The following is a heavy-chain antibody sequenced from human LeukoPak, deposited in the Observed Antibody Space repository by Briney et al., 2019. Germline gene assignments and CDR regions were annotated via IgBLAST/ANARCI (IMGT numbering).Heavy chain of an antibody. V-gene: IGHV3-23*01. CDR3: AKDRDYGSRKGWFDP. Sequence: PGGSLRLSCAASGFTFSNNAMSWVRQAPGKGLEWVSAISNSGDTTYYADCVKGRFTISRDNSKNTLHLQMNSLRAEDTAVYYCAKDRDYGSRKGWFDPWGQGTLVTVSS. D-gene: IGHD6-13*01. CDR1: GFTFSNNA. CDR2: ISNSGDTT. J-gene: IGHJ5*02.